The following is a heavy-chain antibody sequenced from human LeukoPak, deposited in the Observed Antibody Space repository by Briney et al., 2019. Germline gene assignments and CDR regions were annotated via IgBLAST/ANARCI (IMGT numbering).Heavy chain of an antibody. D-gene: IGHD4-17*01. V-gene: IGHV3-23*01. CDR2: ITGSGGRT. CDR1: QFKFNNYG. CDR3: AKDPNGDYIGTFDI. Sequence: PGGSLRLSCATSQFKFNNYGMTWVRQGPGKGLGWVSSITGSGGRTQYADSVQGRFTISRDNSKNTLYLQMNSLRVEDTAVYYCAKDPNGDYIGTFDIWGQGTMVTVSS. J-gene: IGHJ3*02.